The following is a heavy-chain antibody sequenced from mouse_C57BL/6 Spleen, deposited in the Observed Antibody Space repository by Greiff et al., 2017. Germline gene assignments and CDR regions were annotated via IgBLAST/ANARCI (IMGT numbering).Heavy chain of an antibody. CDR2: INPNNGGT. CDR3: ARTKPAYYSNWGCAY. Sequence: EVQLQQSGPELVKPGASVKIPCKASGYTFTDYNMDWVKQSHGKSLEWIGDINPNNGGTIYNQKFKGKATLTVDKSSSTAYMELRSLTSEDTAVYYCARTKPAYYSNWGCAYWGQGTLVTVSA. J-gene: IGHJ3*01. V-gene: IGHV1-18*01. CDR1: GYTFTDYN. D-gene: IGHD2-5*01.